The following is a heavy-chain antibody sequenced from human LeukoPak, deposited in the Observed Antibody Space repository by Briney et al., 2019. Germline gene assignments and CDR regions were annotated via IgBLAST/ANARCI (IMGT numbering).Heavy chain of an antibody. CDR3: ARGVGSGWYFDY. J-gene: IGHJ4*02. Sequence: GGSLRLSCAASGFTFSRHWMSWVRQAPGKGLEYVSAISSNGGSTYYANSVKGRFTISRDNSKNTLYLQMGSLRAEDMAVYYCARGVGSGWYFDYWGQGTLVTVSS. D-gene: IGHD6-19*01. CDR2: ISSNGGST. CDR1: GFTFSRHW. V-gene: IGHV3-64*01.